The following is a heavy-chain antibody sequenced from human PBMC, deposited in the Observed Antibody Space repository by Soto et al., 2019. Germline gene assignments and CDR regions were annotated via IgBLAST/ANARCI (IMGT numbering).Heavy chain of an antibody. Sequence: QVQLVQSGAEVKKPGASAKVSCKASGYTFTTYGIAWVRQAPGQGLEWMGWISASKGNTNYAHKLQGSVTMTTDTSTNTAYMELRSLRSDDTDVYYCARDGYFDYWGQGTLVTVSS. CDR2: ISASKGNT. CDR1: GYTFTTYG. V-gene: IGHV1-18*01. CDR3: ARDGYFDY. J-gene: IGHJ4*02.